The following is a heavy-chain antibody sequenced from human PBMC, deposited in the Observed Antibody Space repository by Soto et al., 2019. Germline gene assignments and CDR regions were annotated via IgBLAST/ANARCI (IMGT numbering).Heavy chain of an antibody. CDR3: ATDSGLRYYRGILSYFAY. CDR1: GFTFTSYA. D-gene: IGHD3-22*01. Sequence: SVKVSCKASGFTFTSYAITWVRQAPGQGLEWMGGFDPEDGETIYAQKFQGRVTMTEDTSTDTAYMELSSLRSEDTAVYYCATDSGLRYYRGILSYFAYWVQGTLVTVSS. J-gene: IGHJ4*02. CDR2: FDPEDGET. V-gene: IGHV1-24*01.